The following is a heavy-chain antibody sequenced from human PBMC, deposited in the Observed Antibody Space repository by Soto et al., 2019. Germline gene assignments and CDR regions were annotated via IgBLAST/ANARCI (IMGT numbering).Heavy chain of an antibody. Sequence: SLRLSCAASGFTFCSYSMSWVRPAPGKGLEWVSAISGSGGSTYYADSVKGRFTISRDNSKNTLYLQMGSLRAEDMAVYYCARGLRYFDWDTFDYWGQGTLVTVSS. J-gene: IGHJ4*02. D-gene: IGHD3-9*01. CDR2: ISGSGGST. CDR3: ARGLRYFDWDTFDY. V-gene: IGHV3-23*01. CDR1: GFTFCSYS.